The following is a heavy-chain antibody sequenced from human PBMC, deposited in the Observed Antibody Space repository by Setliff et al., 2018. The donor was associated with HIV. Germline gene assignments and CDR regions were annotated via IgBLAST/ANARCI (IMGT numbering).Heavy chain of an antibody. Sequence: SETLSLTCTVSGGSASNSRYYWGWIRQPPGKGLEWIGNFYYSGSSHYNPSLKSRVTISVDTSKNQFSLKLISVSAADTAVYYCAKLLPAADMAREIDSWGQGTLVTVSS. V-gene: IGHV4-39*01. J-gene: IGHJ4*02. CDR1: GGSASNSRYY. CDR3: AKLLPAADMAREIDS. D-gene: IGHD2-2*01. CDR2: FYYSGSS.